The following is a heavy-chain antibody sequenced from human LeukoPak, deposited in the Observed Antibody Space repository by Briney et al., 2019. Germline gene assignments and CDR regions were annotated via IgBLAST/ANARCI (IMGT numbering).Heavy chain of an antibody. CDR3: ARGPQYYYYYYMDV. CDR1: GFTFSSYA. Sequence: GGSLRLSCAASGFTFSSYAMSWVRQAPGKGLEWVSAISGSGGSTYYADSVKGRFTISRDNAKNSLYLQMNSLRGEDTAIYYCARGPQYYYYYYMDVWGKGTPVTISS. D-gene: IGHD1-14*01. V-gene: IGHV3-23*01. J-gene: IGHJ6*03. CDR2: ISGSGGST.